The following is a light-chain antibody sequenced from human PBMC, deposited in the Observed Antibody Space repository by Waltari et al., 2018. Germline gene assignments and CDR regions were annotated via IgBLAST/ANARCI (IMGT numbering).Light chain of an antibody. J-gene: IGKJ4*01. V-gene: IGKV1-27*01. Sequence: DIQMTQSPSSLSASVGDRVTITYRASQAISSYLAWYQQKPGKVPKLLIYAASTLQSGVPSRFSGSGSGTDFTLTISSLQPEDVATYYCQKYNSAPPLTFGGGTKVEIK. CDR1: QAISSY. CDR2: AAS. CDR3: QKYNSAPPLT.